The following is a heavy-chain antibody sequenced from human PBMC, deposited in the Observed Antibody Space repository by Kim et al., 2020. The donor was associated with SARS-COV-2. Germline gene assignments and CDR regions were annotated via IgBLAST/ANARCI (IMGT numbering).Heavy chain of an antibody. CDR1: GFTFSSYS. V-gene: IGHV3-21*01. CDR3: ARVLISGWSYFDY. Sequence: GGSLRLSCAASGFTFSSYSMNWVRQAPGKGLEWISSISSSGSYIYYADSMKGRFTISRDNARASLYLLMNSLRAEDTAVYYCARVLISGWSYFDYWGQGT. CDR2: ISSSGSYI. J-gene: IGHJ4*02. D-gene: IGHD6-19*01.